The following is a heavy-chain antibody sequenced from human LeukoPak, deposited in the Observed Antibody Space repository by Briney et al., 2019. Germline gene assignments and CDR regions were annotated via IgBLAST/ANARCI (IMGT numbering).Heavy chain of an antibody. CDR3: AKDLNRYQLLYYFDY. CDR2: IRYDGSNK. V-gene: IGHV3-30*02. Sequence: GGSLRLSCAASGFTFSSYGMHWVRQAPGKVLEWVAFIRYDGSNKYYADSVKGRFTISRDNSKNTLYLQMNSLRAEDTAVYYCAKDLNRYQLLYYFDYWGQGTLVTVSS. J-gene: IGHJ4*02. D-gene: IGHD2-2*01. CDR1: GFTFSSYG.